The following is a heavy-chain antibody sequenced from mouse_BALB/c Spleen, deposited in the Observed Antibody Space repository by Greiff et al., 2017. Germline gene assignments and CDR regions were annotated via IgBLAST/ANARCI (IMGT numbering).Heavy chain of an antibody. CDR2: IYPSDSYT. CDR1: GYTFTSYW. Sequence: QVQLQQPGAELVRPGASVKLSCKASGYTFTSYWINWVKQRPGQGLEWIGNIYPSDSYTNYNQKFKDKATLTVDKSSSTAYMQLSSPTSEDSAVYYCTRGGYYDGCDYWGQGTTLTVSS. CDR3: TRGGYYDGCDY. J-gene: IGHJ2*01. V-gene: IGHV1-69*02. D-gene: IGHD2-3*01.